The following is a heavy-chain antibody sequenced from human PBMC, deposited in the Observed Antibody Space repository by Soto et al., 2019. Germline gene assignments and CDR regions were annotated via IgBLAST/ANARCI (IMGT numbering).Heavy chain of an antibody. CDR2: IKSKTDGGTT. J-gene: IGHJ6*02. Sequence: GSLRLSCAASGFTFSNAWMSWVRQAPGKGLEWVGRIKSKTDGGTTDNAAPVKGRFTISRDNSKNTLYLQMNSLRAEDTAVFYCAKAGGPTYNYYGVEVWGQGTTVTVSS. D-gene: IGHD1-1*01. CDR1: GFTFSNAW. CDR3: AKAGGPTYNYYGVEV. V-gene: IGHV3-15*01.